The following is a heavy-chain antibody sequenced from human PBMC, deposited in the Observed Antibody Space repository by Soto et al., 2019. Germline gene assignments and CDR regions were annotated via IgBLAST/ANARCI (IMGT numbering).Heavy chain of an antibody. V-gene: IGHV2-5*02. Sequence: QITLKESGPTLVKPTQTFTLTCTFSGFSLSTRGVGVGWIRQPPGKALEWLAVIYWDDDKRYSPSLQSRLTITKDTSKNQVVLKMTNMDPVDTATYYCARKNYGDYPTDYWGQGTLVTVSS. J-gene: IGHJ4*02. CDR2: IYWDDDK. CDR1: GFSLSTRGVG. D-gene: IGHD4-17*01. CDR3: ARKNYGDYPTDY.